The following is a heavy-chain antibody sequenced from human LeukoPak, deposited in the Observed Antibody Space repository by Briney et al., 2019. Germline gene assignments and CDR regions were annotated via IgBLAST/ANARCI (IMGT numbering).Heavy chain of an antibody. Sequence: PSETLSLTCSVSGASISSDYWSWIRQPPRKGLEWIGNIYSSETTKYNPSLRSRATISGDTSKNQFSLKLSSVTAADTAVYYCARHFPYCGGDCPYYYMDVWGKGTTVTVSS. CDR3: ARHFPYCGGDCPYYYMDV. V-gene: IGHV4-4*09. CDR2: IYSSETT. D-gene: IGHD2-21*02. J-gene: IGHJ6*03. CDR1: GASISSDY.